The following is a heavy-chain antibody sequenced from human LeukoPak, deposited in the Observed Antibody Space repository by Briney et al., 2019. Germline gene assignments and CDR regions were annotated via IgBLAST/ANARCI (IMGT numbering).Heavy chain of an antibody. D-gene: IGHD4-17*01. CDR1: GGTFSSYA. CDR3: ARGDYGNWFDP. J-gene: IGHJ5*02. CDR2: IRAYNGNT. Sequence: GASVKVSCKASGGTFSSYAISWGRQAPGQRLEWMGCIRAYNGNTNYAQKLQGRVTMTTDTSTSTAYMELRSLRSDDTAVYYCARGDYGNWFDPWGQGTLVTVSS. V-gene: IGHV1-18*01.